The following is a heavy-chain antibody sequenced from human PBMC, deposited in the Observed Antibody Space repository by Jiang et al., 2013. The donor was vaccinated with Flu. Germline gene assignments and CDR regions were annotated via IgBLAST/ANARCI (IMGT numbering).Heavy chain of an antibody. D-gene: IGHD4-17*01. Sequence: WMGIINPSGGSTSYAQKFQGRVTMTRDTSTSTVYMELSSLRSEDTAVYYCAREPTVTTSYYYYGMDVWGQGTTVTVSS. CDR2: INPSGGST. V-gene: IGHV1-46*01. CDR3: AREPTVTTSYYYYGMDV. J-gene: IGHJ6*02.